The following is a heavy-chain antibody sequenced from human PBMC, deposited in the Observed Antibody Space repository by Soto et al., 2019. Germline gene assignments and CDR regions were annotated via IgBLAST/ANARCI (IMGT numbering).Heavy chain of an antibody. Sequence: WSLRLSCAASGFTFSSYAMVWFRQTPGKGLEWVSTISGGGGTTYYADSVKGRFTFSRDNSKNTLYLQMNSLRAEDTAVYYCAKGIGDYYYYYGMDVWGQGTTVTVSS. CDR3: AKGIGDYYYYYGMDV. CDR1: GFTFSSYA. V-gene: IGHV3-23*01. CDR2: ISGGGGTT. J-gene: IGHJ6*02.